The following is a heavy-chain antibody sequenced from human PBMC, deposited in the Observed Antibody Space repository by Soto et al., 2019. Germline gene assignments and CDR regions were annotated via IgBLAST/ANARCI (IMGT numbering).Heavy chain of an antibody. J-gene: IGHJ4*01. V-gene: IGHV4-39*01. D-gene: IGHD1-26*01. CDR2: IYYSGST. CDR1: GGSIGRSRYY. CDR3: ARGIGYSWRYYEHDYYFDY. Sequence: SGTLSLTCTVSGGSIGRSRYYWGWIRQTPGKGLEWIGSIYYSGSTYYNPSLKSRVTISVDTSKNQFSLKLSSVTAADTAVYYCARGIGYSWRYYEHDYYFDYWGQGTLVTVSS.